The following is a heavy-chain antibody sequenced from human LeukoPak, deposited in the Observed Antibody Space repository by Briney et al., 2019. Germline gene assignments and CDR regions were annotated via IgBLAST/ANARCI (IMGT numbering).Heavy chain of an antibody. CDR2: IKSKTDGETT. CDR3: TTPPGYYDMSPFDY. Sequence: PGGSLRLSCAASGFTFSSYSMNWVRQALGGGLEWVGHIKSKTDGETTDYAAPVKGRFSISRDDSKNTLYLQMNSLKIEDTAVYYCTTPPGYYDMSPFDYWGPGTLVTVSS. D-gene: IGHD3-22*01. CDR1: GFTFSSYS. J-gene: IGHJ4*02. V-gene: IGHV3-15*01.